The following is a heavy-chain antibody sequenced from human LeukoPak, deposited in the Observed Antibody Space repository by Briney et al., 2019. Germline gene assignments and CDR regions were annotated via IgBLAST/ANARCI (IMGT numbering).Heavy chain of an antibody. CDR1: GFTFASYW. CDR2: SNSGGSIT. J-gene: IGHJ4*02. Sequence: GGSLRLSCAGSGFTFASYWMHWVRPAPGNGLVWVSRSNSGGSITNYADSVKGRFTITRDSAKNTLYLQMNSLRAADTAEYFCAREPGGYYDSSGFLVYWGQRTVVTLSS. D-gene: IGHD3-22*01. CDR3: AREPGGYYDSSGFLVY. V-gene: IGHV3-74*01.